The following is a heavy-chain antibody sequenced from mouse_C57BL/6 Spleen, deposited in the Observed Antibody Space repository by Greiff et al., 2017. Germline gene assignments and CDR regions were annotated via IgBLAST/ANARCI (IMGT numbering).Heavy chain of an antibody. V-gene: IGHV1-55*01. CDR2: IYPGSGST. CDR3: ARGIYYYGSSYDYAMDY. D-gene: IGHD1-1*01. CDR1: GYTFTSYW. J-gene: IGHJ4*01. Sequence: QVQLKQPGAELVKPGASVKMSCKASGYTFTSYWITWVKQRPGQGLEWIGDIYPGSGSTNYNEKFKSKATLTVDTSSSTAYMQLSSLTSEDSAVYYCARGIYYYGSSYDYAMDYWGQGTSVTVSS.